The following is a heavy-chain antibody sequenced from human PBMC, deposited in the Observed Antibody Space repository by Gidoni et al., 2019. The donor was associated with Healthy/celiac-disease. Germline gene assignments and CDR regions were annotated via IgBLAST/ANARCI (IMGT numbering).Heavy chain of an antibody. V-gene: IGHV4-34*01. CDR3: ARGQYQLPAF. D-gene: IGHD2-2*01. J-gene: IGHJ4*02. CDR2: INHSGST. CDR1: GGSFSGYY. Sequence: QVQLQQWGAGLLKPSETLSLTCAVYGGSFSGYYWSWIRQPPGKGLEWIGEINHSGSTNYNPSLKSRVTISVDTSKNQFSLKLSSVTAADTAVYYCARGQYQLPAFWGQGTLVTVSS.